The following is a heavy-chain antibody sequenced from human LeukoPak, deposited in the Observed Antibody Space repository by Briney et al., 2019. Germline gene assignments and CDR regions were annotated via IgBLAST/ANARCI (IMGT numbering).Heavy chain of an antibody. Sequence: GGSLRHSCAASGFTFSDYYMSWIRQAPGKGLEWVSYISSSGSTIYYADSVKGRFTISRDNSKNTLYLQMNSLRAEDTAVYYCAKSPPFGEWQVAYWGQGTLVTVSS. V-gene: IGHV3-11*01. CDR2: ISSSGSTI. CDR3: AKSPPFGEWQVAY. D-gene: IGHD3-10*01. J-gene: IGHJ4*02. CDR1: GFTFSDYY.